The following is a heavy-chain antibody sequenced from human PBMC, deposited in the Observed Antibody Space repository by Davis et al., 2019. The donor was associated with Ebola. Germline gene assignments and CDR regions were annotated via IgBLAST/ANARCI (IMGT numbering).Heavy chain of an antibody. D-gene: IGHD5-12*01. V-gene: IGHV3-7*01. J-gene: IGHJ4*01. CDR3: VRDSGYYSHDY. CDR2: INPDGSEG. Sequence: PGGSLRLSCEDSRLTFRGYWMSWVRQTPGQGLEWVAMINPDGSEGYYMNSVKGRFTISRDNAKNTLSLQMNSLRVEDTALYYCVRDSGYYSHDYWGHGTLVTVSS. CDR1: RLTFRGYW.